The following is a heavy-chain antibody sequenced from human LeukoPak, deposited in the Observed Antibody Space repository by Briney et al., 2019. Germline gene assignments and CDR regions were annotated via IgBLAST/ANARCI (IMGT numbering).Heavy chain of an antibody. CDR1: GFTFSSYW. CDR3: ARGLTSGYDLEYYFDY. D-gene: IGHD5-12*01. Sequence: PGGSLRLSCAASGFTFSSYWMSWARQAPGKGLEWVANIKQDGSEKYYVDSVKGRFTISRDNAKNSLYLQMNSLRAEDTAVYYCARGLTSGYDLEYYFDYWGQGTLVTVSS. V-gene: IGHV3-7*01. CDR2: IKQDGSEK. J-gene: IGHJ4*02.